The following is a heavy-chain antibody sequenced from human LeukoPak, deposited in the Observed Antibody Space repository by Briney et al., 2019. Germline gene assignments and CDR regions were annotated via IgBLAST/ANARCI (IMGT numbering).Heavy chain of an antibody. D-gene: IGHD3-3*01. CDR2: INTDGSST. CDR1: GFTFSSYW. V-gene: IGHV3-74*01. CDR3: ARRFAIFGVGDAFDI. Sequence: GGSLRLSCAASGFTFSSYWMHWVRQAPGKGLVWVSRINTDGSSTRYADSVKGRFTISRDNAKNTLYLQMNSLRAEDTAVYYCARRFAIFGVGDAFDIWGQGTMVTVSS. J-gene: IGHJ3*02.